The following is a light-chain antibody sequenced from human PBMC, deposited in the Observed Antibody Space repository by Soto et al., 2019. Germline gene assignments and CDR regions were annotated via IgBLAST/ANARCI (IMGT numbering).Light chain of an antibody. V-gene: IGLV2-14*01. Sequence: QSALTQPASVSGSPGQSITISCTGTSSDIGGYQYVSWYQQHPNKAPKLMIYEVRNRPSGISNRFSGSKSDNTASLTISGLQAEDEADYYSTSYTSTSTWVFGGGTKLTVL. J-gene: IGLJ3*02. CDR1: SSDIGGYQY. CDR2: EVR. CDR3: TSYTSTSTWV.